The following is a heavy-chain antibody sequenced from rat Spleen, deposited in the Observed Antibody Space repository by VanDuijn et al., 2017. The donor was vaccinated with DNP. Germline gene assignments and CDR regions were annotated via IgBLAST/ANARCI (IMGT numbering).Heavy chain of an antibody. CDR1: GFNFNDYW. Sequence: EVKLVESGGGLVHPGRSLKVSCAASGFNFNDYWMGWVRQAPGKGLEWIGEINEDSGTINYTPSLKDKFTISRDNAQNTLYLQMSKLGSEDSAIYYCSREGLRASDYWGQGVLVTVSS. D-gene: IGHD4-1*01. J-gene: IGHJ2*01. CDR2: INEDSGTI. CDR3: SREGLRASDY. V-gene: IGHV4-2*01.